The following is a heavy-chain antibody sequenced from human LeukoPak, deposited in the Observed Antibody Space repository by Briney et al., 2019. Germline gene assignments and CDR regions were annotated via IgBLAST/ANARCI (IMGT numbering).Heavy chain of an antibody. J-gene: IGHJ4*02. CDR1: GFTFSGSA. D-gene: IGHD3-22*01. CDR3: TGDNFDSSVKFDY. V-gene: IGHV3-73*01. Sequence: GGSLRLSCVVSGFTFSGSAVHWVRQASGKGLEWVGRIRSKANNYATAYAASVKGRFTISRDDSKNTAYLQMNSLKTEDTAAYYCTGDNFDSSVKFDYWGQGTLVTVSS. CDR2: IRSKANNYAT.